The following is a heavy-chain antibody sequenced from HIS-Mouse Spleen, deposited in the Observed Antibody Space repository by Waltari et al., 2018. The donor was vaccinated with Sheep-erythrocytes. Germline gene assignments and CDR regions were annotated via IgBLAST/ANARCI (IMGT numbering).Heavy chain of an antibody. D-gene: IGHD6-19*01. V-gene: IGHV3-30*18. J-gene: IGHJ4*02. Sequence: PGKGLEGVAVISYNGSNNNNAESGKGRFTISRDNSKNTLYLQMNSLRAEDTAVYYCAKEYSSGWYMGGYYFDYWGQGTLVTVSS. CDR3: AKEYSSGWYMGGYYFDY. CDR2: ISYNGSNN.